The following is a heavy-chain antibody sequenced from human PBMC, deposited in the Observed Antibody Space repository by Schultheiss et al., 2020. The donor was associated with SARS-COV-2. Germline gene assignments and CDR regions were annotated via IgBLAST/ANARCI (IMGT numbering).Heavy chain of an antibody. Sequence: SETLSLTCTVSGGSINSVGYYWSWIRQHPGKGLEWIGYIYYSGSTNYNPSLKSRVTISVDTSKNQFSLKLSSVTAADTAVYYCAKDLDDLGGMDVWGQGTTVTVSS. CDR2: IYYSGST. CDR1: GGSINSVGYY. CDR3: AKDLDDLGGMDV. V-gene: IGHV4-61*08. J-gene: IGHJ6*02. D-gene: IGHD3-3*01.